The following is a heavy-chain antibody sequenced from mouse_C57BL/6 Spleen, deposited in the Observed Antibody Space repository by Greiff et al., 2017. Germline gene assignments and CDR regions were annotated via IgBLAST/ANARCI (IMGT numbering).Heavy chain of an antibody. V-gene: IGHV1-22*01. CDR3: ARDSAGSYYFDY. Sequence: EVKLQESGPELVKPGASLKMSCKASGYTFTDYNMHWVKQSHGKSLEWIGYINPNNGGTRYNQKFKGKATLTVNKSSSTAYMELRSLTSEESAVYYCARDSAGSYYFDYWGQGTTLTVSS. D-gene: IGHD3-2*02. J-gene: IGHJ2*01. CDR2: INPNNGGT. CDR1: GYTFTDYN.